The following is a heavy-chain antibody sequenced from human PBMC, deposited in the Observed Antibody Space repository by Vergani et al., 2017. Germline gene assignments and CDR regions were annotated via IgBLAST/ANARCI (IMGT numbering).Heavy chain of an antibody. J-gene: IGHJ5*02. Sequence: VQLVESGGGLVQPGGSLRLSCAASGFTFSSYGMHWVRQAPGKGLEWVAVIWYDGSNKYYADSVKGRFTISRDNSKNTLYLQMNSLRAEDTAVYYCARSTPLGWFDPWGQGTLVTVSS. D-gene: IGHD2-15*01. V-gene: IGHV3-33*08. CDR1: GFTFSSYG. CDR3: ARSTPLGWFDP. CDR2: IWYDGSNK.